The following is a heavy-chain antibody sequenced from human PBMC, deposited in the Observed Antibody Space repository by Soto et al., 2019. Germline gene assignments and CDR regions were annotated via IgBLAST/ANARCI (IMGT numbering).Heavy chain of an antibody. V-gene: IGHV4-30-4*01. D-gene: IGHD3-3*01. Sequence: PSETLSLTCTVSGGSISSGDYYWSWIRQPPGKGLEWIGYIYYSGSTYYNPSLKSRVTISVDTSKNQFSLKLSSVTAADTAVYYCARGRADYDFWSGTPWGQGTLGTVSS. CDR2: IYYSGST. CDR1: GGSISSGDYY. J-gene: IGHJ5*02. CDR3: ARGRADYDFWSGTP.